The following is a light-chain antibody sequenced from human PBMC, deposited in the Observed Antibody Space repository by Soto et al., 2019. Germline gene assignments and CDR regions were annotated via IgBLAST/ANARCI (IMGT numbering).Light chain of an antibody. J-gene: IGKJ1*01. CDR3: QQYGSSPPT. CDR2: GAS. V-gene: IGKV3-20*01. Sequence: EIVLTQSPGTLSLSPGERATLSCRASQSVSTNYLAWYQRKPGQAPRLLIYGASSRATGIPDRFSGSGSGTDFTLNITRLEPEDFAVYYCQQYGSSPPTFGQGTKVDIK. CDR1: QSVSTNY.